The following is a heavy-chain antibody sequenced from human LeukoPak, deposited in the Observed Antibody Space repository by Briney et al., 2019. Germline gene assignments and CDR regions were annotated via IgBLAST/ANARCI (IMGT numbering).Heavy chain of an antibody. CDR2: IFGNGDF. V-gene: IGHV4-59*01. J-gene: IGHJ3*02. Sequence: SETLSLTCTVSGGSISDYYWSWIRQPPGKGLEWIGCIFGNGDFNYKPSLKSRLSISVDTSNNQFSLKLTSATAADTAVYYCAREKDPGSNHAKIRYDIWGQGTMVTVSS. D-gene: IGHD1-26*01. CDR3: AREKDPGSNHAKIRYDI. CDR1: GGSISDYY.